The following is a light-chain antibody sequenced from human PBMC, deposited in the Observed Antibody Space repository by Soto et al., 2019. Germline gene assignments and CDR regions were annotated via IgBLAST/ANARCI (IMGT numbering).Light chain of an antibody. CDR3: QQYGSSPWM. V-gene: IGKV3-20*01. J-gene: IGKJ1*01. CDR2: GAS. Sequence: EIALTQSPGTLSLPPGERATLSCRASQSVSSSYLAWYQQKPGQAPRPLIYGASSRAIGIPDRFSGSGSGTDFTLTISRLEPEDFAVYYCQQYGSSPWMFGQGTKVEIK. CDR1: QSVSSSY.